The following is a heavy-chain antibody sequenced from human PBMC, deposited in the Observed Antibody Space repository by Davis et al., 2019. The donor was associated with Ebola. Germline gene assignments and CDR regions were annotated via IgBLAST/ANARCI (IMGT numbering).Heavy chain of an antibody. CDR1: GGSFSGYY. Sequence: PSETLSLTCAVYGGSFSGYYWSWIRQPPGKGLEWIGEINHSGSTNYNPSLKSRVTISVDTSKNQFSLRLSSVTAADTAVYYCARVAGTYLPVEYWGRGTPVTVSS. J-gene: IGHJ4*02. CDR3: ARVAGTYLPVEY. D-gene: IGHD1-26*01. CDR2: INHSGST. V-gene: IGHV4-34*01.